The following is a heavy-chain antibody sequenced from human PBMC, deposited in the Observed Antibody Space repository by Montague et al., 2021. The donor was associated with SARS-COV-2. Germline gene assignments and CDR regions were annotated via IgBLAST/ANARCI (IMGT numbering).Heavy chain of an antibody. J-gene: IGHJ6*03. CDR3: ARESSSRYYDILTGENYYYYLDD. V-gene: IGHV3-30*04. CDR1: GFTFSSYA. Sequence: SLRLSCTASGFTFSSYAMHWVRQAPGKGLEWVAVISYNGSNKYYVDSVKGRFTISRDNAKNTLYLQMNSLRAEDTAVYYCARESSSRYYDILTGENYYYYLDDWGKGTTVTVSS. CDR2: ISYNGSNK. D-gene: IGHD3-9*01.